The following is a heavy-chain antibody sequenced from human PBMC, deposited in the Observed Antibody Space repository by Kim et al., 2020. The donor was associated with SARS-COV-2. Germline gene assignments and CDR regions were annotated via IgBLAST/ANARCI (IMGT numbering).Heavy chain of an antibody. Sequence: PAFQGQVTISADKSISTAYLQWSSLKASDTAMYYCASSIAVAGFDAFDIWGQGTMVTVSS. V-gene: IGHV5-51*01. CDR3: ASSIAVAGFDAFDI. J-gene: IGHJ3*02. D-gene: IGHD6-19*01.